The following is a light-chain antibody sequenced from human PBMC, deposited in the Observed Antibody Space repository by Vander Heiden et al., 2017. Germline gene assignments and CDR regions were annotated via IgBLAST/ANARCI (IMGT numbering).Light chain of an antibody. CDR2: AAS. V-gene: IGKV1-12*01. CDR3: QQTYTFPLA. Sequence: DIQMTQSPSSVSASIGDRVTITCRASQDVSSRLAWYQQKPGKAPNLLIYAASSLQSGVPSRFSGSVSGADFTLTISNLQPEDSAIYYCQQTYTFPLAFGGGTKVEIK. J-gene: IGKJ4*01. CDR1: QDVSSR.